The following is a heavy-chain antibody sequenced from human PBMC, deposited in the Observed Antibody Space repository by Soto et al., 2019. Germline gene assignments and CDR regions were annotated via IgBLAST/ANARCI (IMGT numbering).Heavy chain of an antibody. V-gene: IGHV3-30*18. D-gene: IGHD4-17*01. CDR2: ISYDGSNK. CDR3: AKDLGDYVVDP. Sequence: PGGSLRLSCAASGFTFSSYGMHWVRQAPGKGLEWVAVISYDGSNKYYADSVKGRFTISRDNSKNTLYLQMNSLRAEDTAVYYCAKDLGDYVVDPWGQGTLVTVSS. J-gene: IGHJ5*02. CDR1: GFTFSSYG.